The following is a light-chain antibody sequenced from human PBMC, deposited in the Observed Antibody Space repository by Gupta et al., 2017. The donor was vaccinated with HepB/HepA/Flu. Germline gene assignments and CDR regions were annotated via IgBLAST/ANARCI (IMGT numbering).Light chain of an antibody. CDR2: DTS. V-gene: IGKV3-11*01. CDR3: QQLTHGHPTWT. Sequence: EIVSTPSPATLSLSPGERATLSCRASQSVNRYLACYQQKPGRAPNLLIHDTSARSKGITGMLSGSGGGTDFTLTMTTREPEDFEVYYCQQLTHGHPTWTFGQGTKVEIK. J-gene: IGKJ1*01. CDR1: QSVNRY.